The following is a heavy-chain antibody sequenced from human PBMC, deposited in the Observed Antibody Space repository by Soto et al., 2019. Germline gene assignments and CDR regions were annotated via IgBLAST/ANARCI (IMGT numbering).Heavy chain of an antibody. CDR1: GGSISSYY. D-gene: IGHD6-19*01. CDR3: ARTKGAVAAPYYFDY. Sequence: SETLSLTCTVSGGSISSYYWSWIRQPPGKGLEWIGYIYYSGSTNYNPSLKSRVTISVDTSKNQFSLKLSSVTAADTAVYYCARTKGAVAAPYYFDYWGQGTLVTVSS. V-gene: IGHV4-59*01. CDR2: IYYSGST. J-gene: IGHJ4*02.